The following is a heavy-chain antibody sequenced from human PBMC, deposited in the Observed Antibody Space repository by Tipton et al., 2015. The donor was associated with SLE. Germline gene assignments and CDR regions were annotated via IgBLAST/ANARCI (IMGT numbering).Heavy chain of an antibody. Sequence: TLSLTCTVSGGSISTVDYSWGWIRQPPGKGLEWIGGLYYGGSTFYNPSLKSRVTISGDTSKKQFSLNLSSVTAADTAVYYCARGGEYDILLFDSWGQGTLVTVSS. D-gene: IGHD3-10*01. V-gene: IGHV4-39*07. CDR1: GGSISTVDYS. CDR3: ARGGEYDILLFDS. J-gene: IGHJ4*02. CDR2: LYYGGST.